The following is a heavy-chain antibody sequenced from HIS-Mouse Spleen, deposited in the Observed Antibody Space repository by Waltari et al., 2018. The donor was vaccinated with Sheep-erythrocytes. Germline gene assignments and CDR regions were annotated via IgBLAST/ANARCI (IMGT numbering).Heavy chain of an antibody. CDR1: GGSISSGDYY. D-gene: IGHD3-22*01. CDR2: IYYSGSH. Sequence: QVQLQESGPGLVKPSQTLSLTCTVSGGSISSGDYYWSWIRQPPGKGLEWIGYIYYSGSHYYNTSLKSRVTISVDTSKNQFSLKLSSVTATDTAVYYCARAPYYYDSSGYYYFDYWGQGTLVTVSS. V-gene: IGHV4-30-4*01. J-gene: IGHJ4*02. CDR3: ARAPYYYDSSGYYYFDY.